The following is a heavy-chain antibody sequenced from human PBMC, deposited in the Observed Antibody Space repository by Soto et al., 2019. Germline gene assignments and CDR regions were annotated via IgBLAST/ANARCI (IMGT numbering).Heavy chain of an antibody. V-gene: IGHV1-46*01. D-gene: IGHD6-6*01. Sequence: ASVKVSCKASGHTFTTYYMYWVRQAPGQGLEWMGIINPSGGSTSFAQKFQGRVTMTRDTSTSTVYMELISLTSEDTAVYYCARDVGMASRPYLDYWGQGTLVTVSS. CDR2: INPSGGST. CDR3: ARDVGMASRPYLDY. J-gene: IGHJ4*02. CDR1: GHTFTTYY.